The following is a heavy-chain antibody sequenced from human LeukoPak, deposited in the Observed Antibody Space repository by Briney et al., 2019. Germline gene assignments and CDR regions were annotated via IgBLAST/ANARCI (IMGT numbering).Heavy chain of an antibody. CDR3: ARLEVTIPEDH. Sequence: PGGSLRLSCVASGFPFSRYWMSWIRQAPGKGLEWVANIRFDESQKYYVDSVKGRFTVSRDNAKNSLYLQMNSLRVEDTAVYYCARLEVTIPEDHWGQGTLVTVSS. CDR2: IRFDESQK. CDR1: GFPFSRYW. V-gene: IGHV3-7*01. J-gene: IGHJ4*02. D-gene: IGHD2-21*02.